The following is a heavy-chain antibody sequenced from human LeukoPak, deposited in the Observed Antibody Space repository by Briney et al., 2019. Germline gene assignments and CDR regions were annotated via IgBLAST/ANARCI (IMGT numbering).Heavy chain of an antibody. CDR3: ARMQQLGLDR. Sequence: SETLSLTCTVSSGSINSDNWNWIRQPAGKGLEWIGRTYPSGNTNYNPSLKSRVTLSIDKSKNQFSLKLSSVTAADTAVYYCARMQQLGLDRWGQGTLVTVSS. J-gene: IGHJ5*02. D-gene: IGHD6-13*01. V-gene: IGHV4-4*07. CDR1: SGSINSDN. CDR2: TYPSGNT.